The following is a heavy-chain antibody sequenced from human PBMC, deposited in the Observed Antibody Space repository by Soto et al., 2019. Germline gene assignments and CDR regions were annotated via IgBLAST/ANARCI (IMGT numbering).Heavy chain of an antibody. CDR1: GDSISTVDYF. D-gene: IGHD2-15*01. J-gene: IGHJ5*01. CDR3: ARGRYCLTGRCFPNWSDS. V-gene: IGHV4-30-4*01. CDR2: IYKSTTT. Sequence: SETLSLTCSVSGDSISTVDYFWAWIRQPPGQALEYIGYIYKSTTTYYNPSFESRVAIPLDTSKSQFSLTVTSVTAADTAVYFCARGRYCLTGRCFPNWSDSWGQGTLVTVSS.